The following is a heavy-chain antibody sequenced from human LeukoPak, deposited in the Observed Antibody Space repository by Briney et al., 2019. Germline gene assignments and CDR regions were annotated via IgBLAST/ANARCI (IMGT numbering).Heavy chain of an antibody. CDR1: GFTFSSYA. J-gene: IGHJ4*02. CDR3: SRHVDGSGSYYNGEEGDY. D-gene: IGHD3-10*01. CDR2: ISSSCGTI. Sequence: GGSLRLSCAASGFTFSSYAMNWVRQAPGKGLEWVSYISSSCGTIYYADSVKGRFTISRDNAQNSPYLQMNSLRAEDSAVYYCSRHVDGSGSYYNGEEGDYWGQGTLVTVSS. V-gene: IGHV3-48*04.